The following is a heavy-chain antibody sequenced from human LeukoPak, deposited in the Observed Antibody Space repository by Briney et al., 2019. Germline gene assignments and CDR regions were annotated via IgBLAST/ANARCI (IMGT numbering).Heavy chain of an antibody. D-gene: IGHD2-2*01. CDR2: LYHPDST. CDR3: ARQYDSYFYYYLDL. J-gene: IGHJ6*03. V-gene: IGHV4-38-2*01. CDR1: GYPINNAYY. Sequence: PSETLSLACGVSGYPINNAYYWVWIRQPPGKGPEWIGSLYHPDSTYYNPSLKSRVTMSVDTSRNQFSLRLSFVTAADTAVYYCARQYDSYFYYYLDLWGTRTTVTVSS.